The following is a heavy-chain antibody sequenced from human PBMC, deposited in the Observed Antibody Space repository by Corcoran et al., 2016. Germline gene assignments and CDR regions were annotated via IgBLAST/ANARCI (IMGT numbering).Heavy chain of an antibody. V-gene: IGHV3-49*03. J-gene: IGHJ4*02. CDR2: IRSKIYGGTT. Sequence: EVQLVESGGGLEQPGRSLRLSCIASGFTFGDYAVSWFRQAPGKGLEWVGFIRSKIYGGTTEDAASVKGRFTISRDDSTSIAYLQMNSLKTEDTAGYYGTRRPYQESSGYWVDDWGQGTLVTVSS. CDR3: TRRPYQESSGYWVDD. CDR1: GFTFGDYA. D-gene: IGHD3-22*01.